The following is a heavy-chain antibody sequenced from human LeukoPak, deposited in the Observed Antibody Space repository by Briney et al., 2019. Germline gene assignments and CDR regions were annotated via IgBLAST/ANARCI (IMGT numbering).Heavy chain of an antibody. V-gene: IGHV4-31*03. CDR2: IYYSGST. CDR3: ARIATSGFDY. J-gene: IGHJ4*02. CDR1: GGSISSGGYY. D-gene: IGHD2-21*01. Sequence: SQTLSLTCTVSGGSISSGGYYWSWIRQHPGKGLEWIGYIYYSGSTYYNPSLKSRVTISVDTSKNQFSLKLSSVTAADTAVYYCARIATSGFDYWGQGTLVTVSS.